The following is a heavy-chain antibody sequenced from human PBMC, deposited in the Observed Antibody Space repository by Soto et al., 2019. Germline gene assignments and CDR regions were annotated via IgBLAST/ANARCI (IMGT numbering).Heavy chain of an antibody. Sequence: SETLSLTCTASGGSISSSSYYWGWIRQPPGKGLEWIGSIYYSGSTYYNPSLKSRVTISVDTSKNQFSLKLSSVTAADTAVYYCASPNSYSSSWYSNYYYGMDVWGQGTTVTVSS. J-gene: IGHJ6*02. CDR2: IYYSGST. CDR1: GGSISSSSYY. V-gene: IGHV4-39*01. D-gene: IGHD6-13*01. CDR3: ASPNSYSSSWYSNYYYGMDV.